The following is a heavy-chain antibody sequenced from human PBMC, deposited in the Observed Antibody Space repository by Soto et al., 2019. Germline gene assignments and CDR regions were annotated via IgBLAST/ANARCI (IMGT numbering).Heavy chain of an antibody. D-gene: IGHD2-8*01. CDR1: GGSFSNHY. Sequence: QVQLQESGPGLVKPSETLSLTCTVSGGSFSNHYWSWIRQPPGKGLEWIGYISYNGNTNYNPSLKSRVTILVATSKSQFSLKLSSVTAADTAVYYCARGNGFNLYWGQGALVTVSS. CDR2: ISYNGNT. J-gene: IGHJ4*02. V-gene: IGHV4-59*11. CDR3: ARGNGFNLY.